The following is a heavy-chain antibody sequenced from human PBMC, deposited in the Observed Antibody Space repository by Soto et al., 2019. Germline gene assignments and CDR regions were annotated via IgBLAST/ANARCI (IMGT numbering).Heavy chain of an antibody. J-gene: IGHJ6*02. CDR2: ISYDGTRQ. CDR1: GFTFSNYG. CDR3: ARDPRRCTGGSCYFYHYHYGMDV. Sequence: QEHLVESGGGVVQPGRSLRLSCAASGFTFSNYGMHWVRQAPGKGLEWVAVISYDGTRQYYADSVRGRFTISRDDSKNTLFLQMNRLRDDDTAVYYCARDPRRCTGGSCYFYHYHYGMDVWGQGTTVTVSS. V-gene: IGHV3-30*03. D-gene: IGHD2-15*01.